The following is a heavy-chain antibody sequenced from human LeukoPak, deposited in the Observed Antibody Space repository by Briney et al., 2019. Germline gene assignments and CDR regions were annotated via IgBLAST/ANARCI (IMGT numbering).Heavy chain of an antibody. D-gene: IGHD3-22*01. V-gene: IGHV1-18*01. CDR2: ISAYNGNT. Sequence: ASVKVSCKASGYTFTSYGISWVRQAPGQGLEWMGWISAYNGNTNYAQKLQGRVTMTTDTSTSTAYVELRSLRPDDTAVYYCARDDPYDSSGYDLGYWGQGTLVTVSS. CDR1: GYTFTSYG. CDR3: ARDDPYDSSGYDLGY. J-gene: IGHJ4*02.